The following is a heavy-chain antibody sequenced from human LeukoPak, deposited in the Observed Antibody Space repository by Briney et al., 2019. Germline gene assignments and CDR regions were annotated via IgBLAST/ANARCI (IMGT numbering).Heavy chain of an antibody. V-gene: IGHV3-53*01. Sequence: GGSLRLSCAASGFTVITNDMTWVRQAPEKGLEWVSVLYSDGNTKYADSVQGRFTISRDNSKNTLYLEMNSLSPDDTAVYYCARDDFGVALGGPWGMGTSVIVSS. J-gene: IGHJ6*04. CDR3: ARDDFGVALGGP. CDR2: LYSDGNT. D-gene: IGHD3-3*01. CDR1: GFTVITND.